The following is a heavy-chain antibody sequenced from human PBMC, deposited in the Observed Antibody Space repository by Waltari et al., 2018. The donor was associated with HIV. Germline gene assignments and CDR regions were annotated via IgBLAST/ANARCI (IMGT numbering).Heavy chain of an antibody. CDR1: GGSVRSSRYY. J-gene: IGHJ4*02. Sequence: QVQLQESGPGLVKPSETLALTCTVSGGSVRSSRYYWNWIRQSPGKGLEWIGYIYYRGTTNHNPSLKSRVTISVDTSKNQFSLNLNSVTAADTAVYYCARSHCGGDCYWPQVYSFDYWGQGSLVTVPS. CDR2: IYYRGTT. CDR3: ARSHCGGDCYWPQVYSFDY. V-gene: IGHV4-61*01. D-gene: IGHD2-21*02.